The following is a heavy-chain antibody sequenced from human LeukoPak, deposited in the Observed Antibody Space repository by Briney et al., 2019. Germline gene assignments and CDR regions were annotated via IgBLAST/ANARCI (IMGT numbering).Heavy chain of an antibody. CDR1: GYTFTGYY. V-gene: IGHV1-18*04. D-gene: IGHD4-23*01. CDR3: ASDSRGETRYAFDI. Sequence: GASVKVSCKASGYTFTGYYMHWVRQAPGQGLEWMGWISAYNGNTNYAQKLQGRVTMTTDTSTSTAYMELRSLRSDDTAVYYCASDSRGETRYAFDIWGQGTMVTVSS. CDR2: ISAYNGNT. J-gene: IGHJ3*02.